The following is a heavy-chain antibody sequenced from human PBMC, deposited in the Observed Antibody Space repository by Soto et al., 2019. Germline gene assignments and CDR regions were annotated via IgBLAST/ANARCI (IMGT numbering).Heavy chain of an antibody. J-gene: IGHJ4*02. V-gene: IGHV1-18*01. CDR3: ARDSPPGDY. Sequence: QVPLVQSGAEVKKPGASVKVSCKASGYTFTSYGISGVRQAPGKGLKWMGWISANNGKTNYAQKLRGRVTMTTDTSKSTAYLELRSLRSDDTAVYYCARDSPPGDYWGQGTLVTVSS. CDR1: GYTFTSYG. CDR2: ISANNGKT.